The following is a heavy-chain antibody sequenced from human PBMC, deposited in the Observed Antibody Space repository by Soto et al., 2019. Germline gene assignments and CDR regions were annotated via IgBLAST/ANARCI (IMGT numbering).Heavy chain of an antibody. J-gene: IGHJ6*02. V-gene: IGHV3-48*03. CDR1: GFIFSSYE. CDR3: ARYMRSNNYYYGMDV. CDR2: ISYSGTTI. Sequence: GGSLRLSCAASGFIFSSYEMNWVRQAPGKGLEWVSYISYSGTTIYYADSVKGRFTISRDNAKNSLYLQMNSLRAEDTAVYYCARYMRSNNYYYGMDVWGQGTTVTVSS. D-gene: IGHD3-16*01.